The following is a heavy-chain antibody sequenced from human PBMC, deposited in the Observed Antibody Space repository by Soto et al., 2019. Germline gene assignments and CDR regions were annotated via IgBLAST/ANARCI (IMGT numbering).Heavy chain of an antibody. CDR2: ISSSSNHI. CDR3: ETYYDSGYYSFDF. Sequence: EVHLVESGGGLVKPGGSLRLSCAASGFTFSSYSMNWVRQAPGRGLEWVSSISSSSNHIFYADSMKGRFTISRDNAKNSLYLQMNSLRAEDTAVYYCETYYDSGYYSFDFWGQGTLVTVSS. J-gene: IGHJ4*02. V-gene: IGHV3-21*06. D-gene: IGHD3-3*01. CDR1: GFTFSSYS.